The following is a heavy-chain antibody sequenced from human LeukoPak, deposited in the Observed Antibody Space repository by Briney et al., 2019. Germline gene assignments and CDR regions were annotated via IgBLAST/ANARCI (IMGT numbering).Heavy chain of an antibody. V-gene: IGHV4-34*01. CDR2: ISHSGST. CDR1: GGSLSDYH. Sequence: SETLSLTCAVYGGSLSDYHWRWIRQPPGKGLEWIGEISHSGSTYYNPSLKSRVTISVDTSKKQFSLKLSSVTAADTAVYYCARVEIEASGYVVDYWGQGTLVTVSS. D-gene: IGHD6-25*01. J-gene: IGHJ4*02. CDR3: ARVEIEASGYVVDY.